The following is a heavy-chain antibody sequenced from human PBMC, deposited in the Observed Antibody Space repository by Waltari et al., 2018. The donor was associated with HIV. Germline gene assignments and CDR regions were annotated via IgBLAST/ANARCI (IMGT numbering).Heavy chain of an antibody. J-gene: IGHJ4*02. Sequence: EVQLVESGGGLAKPGGSRRLSCAASGFSFSRYAKNWVRQAPGKGLGWIAYISRSSDYIYYADSIKGRFTISRDNAKNSVFLHMDNLRDVDTAVYYCTATVTTRGTFDYWGQGTAVPVS. CDR1: GFSFSRYA. D-gene: IGHD4-17*01. CDR3: TATVTTRGTFDY. CDR2: ISRSSDYI. V-gene: IGHV3-21*06.